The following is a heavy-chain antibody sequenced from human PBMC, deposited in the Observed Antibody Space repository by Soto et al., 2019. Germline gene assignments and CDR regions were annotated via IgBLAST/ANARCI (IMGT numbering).Heavy chain of an antibody. D-gene: IGHD1-7*01. CDR3: ARAYLTGTTPPYNWFDR. V-gene: IGHV4-34*01. CDR1: GGSLGGYY. J-gene: IGHJ5*02. CDR2: VSHVDST. Sequence: QVQLLQWGTGALKPSETLSLTCTVHGGSLGGYYWNWIRQSPGKALEWIGEVSHVDSTNYNPSLKGRATISLDTPKNQFSLKLTSMTAADPAVYYCARAYLTGTTPPYNWFDRWGQGTLVTVSS.